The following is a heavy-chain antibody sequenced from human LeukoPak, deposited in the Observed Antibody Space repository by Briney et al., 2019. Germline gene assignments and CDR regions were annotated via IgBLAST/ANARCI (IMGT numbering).Heavy chain of an antibody. CDR3: ATYTHWVAGDV. Sequence: GGSLRLSCAASGFTFSDSWMSWVRQAPGKGLEWVANMNQDGSAKGYVDSVKGRFTISRDNARNSLYLQMSSLRPEDTAVYYCATYTHWVAGDVWGQGTSVTVSS. J-gene: IGHJ6*02. CDR2: MNQDGSAK. CDR1: GFTFSDSW. V-gene: IGHV3-7*01. D-gene: IGHD3-16*01.